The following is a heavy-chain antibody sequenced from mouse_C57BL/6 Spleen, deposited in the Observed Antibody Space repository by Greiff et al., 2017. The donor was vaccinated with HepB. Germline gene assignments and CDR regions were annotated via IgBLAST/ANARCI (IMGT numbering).Heavy chain of an antibody. V-gene: IGHV5-6*01. CDR1: GFTFSSYG. J-gene: IGHJ4*01. D-gene: IGHD1-1*01. CDR3: ARHVYGSSNAMDY. Sequence: EVQLVESGGDLVKPGGSLKLSCAASGFTFSSYGMSWVRQTPDKRLEWVATISSGGSYTYYPDSVKGRFTISRDNAKNTLYLQMSSLKSEDTAMYYCARHVYGSSNAMDYWGQGTSVTVSS. CDR2: ISSGGSYT.